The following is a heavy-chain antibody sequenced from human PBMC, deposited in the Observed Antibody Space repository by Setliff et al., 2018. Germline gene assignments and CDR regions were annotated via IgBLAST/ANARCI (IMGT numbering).Heavy chain of an antibody. CDR3: ARRGMSSSWFQGYFDY. CDR1: GGSISSSSYY. V-gene: IGHV4-39*01. Sequence: SETLSLTCTVSGGSISSSSYYWGWIRQPPGKGLEWIGSIYYSGSTYYNPSLXXXXXXXXXXXXXXXXXXXXXXXXXXTXXXXCARRGMSSSWFQGYFDYWGQGTLVTVSS. D-gene: IGHD6-13*01. CDR2: IYYSGST. J-gene: IGHJ4*02.